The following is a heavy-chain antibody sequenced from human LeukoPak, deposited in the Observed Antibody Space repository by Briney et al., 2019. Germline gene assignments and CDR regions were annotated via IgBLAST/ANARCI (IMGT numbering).Heavy chain of an antibody. CDR1: GFTFSSYW. CDR2: ISYDGSNK. D-gene: IGHD3-22*01. J-gene: IGHJ4*02. Sequence: GGSLRLSCAASGFTFSSYWMSWVRQAPGKGLEWVAVISYDGSNKYYADSVKGRFTISRDNSKNTLYLQMNSLRAEDTAVYYCAKDSHDSSGYYGYWGQGTLVTVSS. V-gene: IGHV3-30*18. CDR3: AKDSHDSSGYYGY.